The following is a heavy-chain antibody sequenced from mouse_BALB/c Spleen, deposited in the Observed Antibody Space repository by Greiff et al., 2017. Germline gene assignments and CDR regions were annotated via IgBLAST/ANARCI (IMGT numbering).Heavy chain of an antibody. V-gene: IGHV1-63*01. CDR3: ARKDDYDLYYFDY. Sequence: LQESGAELVRPGTSVKISCKASGYAFTNYWLGWVKQRPGHGLEWIGDIYPGSGNTYYNEKFKGKATLTADKSSSTAYMQLSSLTSEDSAVYFCARKDDYDLYYFDYWGQGTTLTVSS. CDR1: GYAFTNYW. J-gene: IGHJ2*01. CDR2: IYPGSGNT. D-gene: IGHD2-4*01.